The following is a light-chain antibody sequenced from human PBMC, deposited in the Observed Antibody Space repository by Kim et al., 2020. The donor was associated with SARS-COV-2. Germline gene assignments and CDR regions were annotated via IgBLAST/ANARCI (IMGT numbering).Light chain of an antibody. CDR1: NIGRKS. CDR3: QVWDTSSDQYV. CDR2: YDT. V-gene: IGLV3-21*01. J-gene: IGLJ1*01. Sequence: SYELTQSPPVSVAPGQTAWITCGGNNIGRKSVHWYQQRSGQAPVVVISYDTGRPSGIPERFSGSNSGNTATLTISRVEAGDEADYYCQVWDTSSDQYVFGSGTKVTV.